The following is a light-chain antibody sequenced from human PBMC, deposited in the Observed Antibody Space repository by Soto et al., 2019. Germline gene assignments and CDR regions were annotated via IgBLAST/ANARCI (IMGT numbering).Light chain of an antibody. J-gene: IGLJ1*01. V-gene: IGLV2-8*01. Sequence: QSVLTQPPSAFGSPGQSVTICCTGTSSDVGGYNYVSWYQHHPGKAPKLIIYEVYKRPSGVPDRFSGSKSGNTAALTVSGLQAEDEADYYCSSYVGTNSYVFGTGTKVPVL. CDR2: EVY. CDR1: SSDVGGYNY. CDR3: SSYVGTNSYV.